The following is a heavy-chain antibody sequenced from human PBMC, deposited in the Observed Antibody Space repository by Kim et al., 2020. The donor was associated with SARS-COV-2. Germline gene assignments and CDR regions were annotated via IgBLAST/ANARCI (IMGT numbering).Heavy chain of an antibody. J-gene: IGHJ4*02. CDR3: ARTPFLAAAGDY. CDR2: ISYDGSNK. V-gene: IGHV3-30*04. D-gene: IGHD6-13*01. CDR1: GFTFSSYA. Sequence: GGSLRLSCAASGFTFSSYAMHWVRQAPGKGLEWVAVISYDGSNKYYADSVKGRFTISRDNSKNTLYLQMNSLRAEDTAVYYCARTPFLAAAGDYWGQGTLVTVSS.